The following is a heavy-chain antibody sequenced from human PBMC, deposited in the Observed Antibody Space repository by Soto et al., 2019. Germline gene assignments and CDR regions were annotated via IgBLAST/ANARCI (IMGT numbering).Heavy chain of an antibody. V-gene: IGHV3-11*06. CDR1: GFTFSDYY. CDR3: ARAAGLRSLYGTDA. CDR2: ISSSSSYT. D-gene: IGHD3-3*01. Sequence: SVGSLRLSCAASGFTFSDYYMSWIRQAPGKGLEWVSYISSSSSYTNYADSVKGRFTISRDNAKNSLYLQMNSLRAEDTAVYYCARAAGLRSLYGTDAWGQGTPVTVSS. J-gene: IGHJ6*02.